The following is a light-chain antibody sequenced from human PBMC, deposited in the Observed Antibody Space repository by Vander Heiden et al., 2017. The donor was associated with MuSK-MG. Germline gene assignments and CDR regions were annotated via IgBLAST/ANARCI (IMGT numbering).Light chain of an antibody. J-gene: IGLJ2*01. Sequence: NFLLTQPHSGSESPGKPGTISCARSSGRSASNYVHCYQQRPGSAPTTVLFDDNQRPSGSPDLFSGSIDSSSTSASLTISGRKSEDEADYYCQSYDSTNHVIFGGGTTLTVL. CDR2: DDN. CDR1: SGRSASNY. V-gene: IGLV6-57*03. CDR3: QSYDSTNHVI.